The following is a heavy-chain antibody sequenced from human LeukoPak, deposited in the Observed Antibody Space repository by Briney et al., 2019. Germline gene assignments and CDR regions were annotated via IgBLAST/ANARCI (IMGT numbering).Heavy chain of an antibody. CDR3: AKAKYYDILTGPTNHWHFDL. D-gene: IGHD3-9*01. V-gene: IGHV3-9*01. CDR1: GFTFDDYA. Sequence: GGSLRLSCAVSGFTFDDYAMHWVRQESGKGLEWVSGISWNSGTIVYADSVKGRFTTSRDNAKNSLFLQMNSLRPEDTALYYCAKAKYYDILTGPTNHWHFDLWGRGTLVAVSS. CDR2: ISWNSGTI. J-gene: IGHJ2*01.